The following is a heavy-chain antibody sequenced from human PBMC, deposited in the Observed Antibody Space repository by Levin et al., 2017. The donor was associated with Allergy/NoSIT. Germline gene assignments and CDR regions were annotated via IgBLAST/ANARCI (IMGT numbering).Heavy chain of an antibody. CDR2: IWYDGSKQ. CDR1: GFTFSNYV. V-gene: IGHV3-33*01. J-gene: IGHJ4*02. D-gene: IGHD6-19*01. Sequence: QPGGSLRLSCAASGFTFSNYVMHWVRQAPGKGPEWVALIWYDGSKQDYADSVKGRFTISRDNSHNTLYLQMNSLTAEDTAVYYCARDTWLIDYYFYSWGQGTLVTVSS. CDR3: ARDTWLIDYYFYS.